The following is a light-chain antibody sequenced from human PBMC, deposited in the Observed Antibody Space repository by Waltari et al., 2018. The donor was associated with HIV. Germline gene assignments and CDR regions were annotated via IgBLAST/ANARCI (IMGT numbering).Light chain of an antibody. Sequence: QSALNQPASVSGSPGQSITIPCTGTSRDVGRYTVVSWYQQHPGKSPKLMIYEVSNRPSGVSNRFSGSKSGNTSSLTSSGLQAEDEADYYCCSYAGSSTHVFGTGTKVTVL. J-gene: IGLJ1*01. CDR3: CSYAGSSTHV. V-gene: IGLV2-23*02. CDR2: EVS. CDR1: SRDVGRYTV.